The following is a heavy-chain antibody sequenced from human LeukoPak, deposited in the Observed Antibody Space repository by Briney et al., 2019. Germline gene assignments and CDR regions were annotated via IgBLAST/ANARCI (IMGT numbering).Heavy chain of an antibody. J-gene: IGHJ4*02. D-gene: IGHD1-26*01. V-gene: IGHV4-61*02. CDR3: ARGTLVGATGGLDY. Sequence: SETLSLTCTVSGGSISSGSYYWSWIRQPAGKGLEWIGRIYTSGSTNYNPSLKSRVTISVDTSKNQFSLKRSSVTAADTAVYYCARGTLVGATGGLDYWGQGTLVTVSS. CDR1: GGSISSGSYY. CDR2: IYTSGST.